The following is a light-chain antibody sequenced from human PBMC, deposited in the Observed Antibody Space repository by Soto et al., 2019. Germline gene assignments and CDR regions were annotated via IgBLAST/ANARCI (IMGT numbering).Light chain of an antibody. J-gene: IGKJ4*01. CDR3: QRYGSSPLT. Sequence: EIVLTRSPGTPSFSPGERATLSCRASQSGNSNYLAWYKQKPGQAPRLLIYDASSRATGIPARFSGSGSGTDFTLTISRLETEAFAVYYCQRYGSSPLTFGGGTQVEIK. CDR1: QSGNSNY. V-gene: IGKV3-20*01. CDR2: DAS.